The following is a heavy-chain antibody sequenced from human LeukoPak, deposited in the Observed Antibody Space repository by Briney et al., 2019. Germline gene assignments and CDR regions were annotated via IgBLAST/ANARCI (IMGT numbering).Heavy chain of an antibody. CDR3: AKDPRIHHKTPHADSGDY. Sequence: SETLSLTCTVTGGSISSYYWTWIRQPAGKGLEWIWRIYTSGSPSYNPSLKSRVTMSVDTSKNQFSLKLSSVTAADTAAYYCAKDPRIHHKTPHADSGDYWGQGILVPVSS. CDR2: IYTSGSP. CDR1: GGSISSYY. J-gene: IGHJ4*02. V-gene: IGHV4-4*07. D-gene: IGHD1-14*01.